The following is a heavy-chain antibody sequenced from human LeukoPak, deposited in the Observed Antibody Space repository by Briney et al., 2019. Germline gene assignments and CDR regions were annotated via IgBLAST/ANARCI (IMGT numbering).Heavy chain of an antibody. CDR3: ASGFSSSPYFDY. CDR1: GFTFKTYE. J-gene: IGHJ4*02. V-gene: IGHV3-48*03. Sequence: PGGSLRLSCAASGFTFKTYEMNWVRQAPGKGLEWVSYISDTGSTIKYADSVKGRFTISRDNAKNSVSLQMNSLRVEDTAVYYCASGFSSSPYFDYWGQGTLVTVSS. CDR2: ISDTGSTI. D-gene: IGHD6-6*01.